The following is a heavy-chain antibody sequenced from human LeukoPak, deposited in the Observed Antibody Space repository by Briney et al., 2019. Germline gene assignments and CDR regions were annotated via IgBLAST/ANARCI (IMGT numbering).Heavy chain of an antibody. Sequence: GGSLRLSCAASGFTVSSNYMSWVRQAPGKGLEWVSVIYSGGSTYYADSVKGRFTISRDNSKNTLYLQMNSLRAEDTAVYYCAREGDDYGDYVSYWGQGTLVTVSS. CDR3: AREGDDYGDYVSY. CDR2: IYSGGST. V-gene: IGHV3-53*01. D-gene: IGHD4-17*01. J-gene: IGHJ4*02. CDR1: GFTVSSNY.